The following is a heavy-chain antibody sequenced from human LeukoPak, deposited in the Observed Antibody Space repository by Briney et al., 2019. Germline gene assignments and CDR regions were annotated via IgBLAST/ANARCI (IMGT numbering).Heavy chain of an antibody. CDR2: ISLRGSPI. D-gene: IGHD3-10*01. CDR3: TRGPYYGDY. Sequence: GGSLRLSCATSGFTFTSYSMNWIRQAPGKGLEWVAYISLRGSPIYYADSVKGRFTISRDNSKKSLYLQLDSLRDEDTAVYYCTRGPYYGDYWGQGTLVIVSS. J-gene: IGHJ4*02. CDR1: GFTFTSYS. V-gene: IGHV3-48*02.